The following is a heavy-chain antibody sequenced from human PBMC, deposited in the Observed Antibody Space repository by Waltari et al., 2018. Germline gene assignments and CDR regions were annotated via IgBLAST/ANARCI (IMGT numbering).Heavy chain of an antibody. CDR1: GYSISSGYY. Sequence: QVQLQESGPGLVKPSATLSLTCAVSGYSISSGYYWGWIRQPPGKGLEWIGSIYHSGSTYYNPSLKSRVTISVDTSKNQFSLKLSSVTAADTAVYYCARDRDVGSFDPWGQGTLVTVSS. V-gene: IGHV4-38-2*02. CDR2: IYHSGST. J-gene: IGHJ5*02. CDR3: ARDRDVGSFDP. D-gene: IGHD3-10*02.